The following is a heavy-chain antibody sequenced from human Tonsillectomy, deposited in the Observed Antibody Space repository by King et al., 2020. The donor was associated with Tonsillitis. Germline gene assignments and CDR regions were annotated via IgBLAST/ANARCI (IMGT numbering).Heavy chain of an antibody. Sequence: VQLVESGGGLVHPGGSLRLSCAASGFTFSSYGMSWVRQAPGKGLEWVSGISDSGGSTYYADSVKGRFTISRDNSKNALYVQMNSLRAEDTAVYYCATAPIAPRQNYYYYYYMDVWGKGTPVTVS. CDR2: ISDSGGST. CDR3: ATAPIAPRQNYYYYYYMDV. D-gene: IGHD6-6*01. V-gene: IGHV3-23*04. J-gene: IGHJ6*03. CDR1: GFTFSSYG.